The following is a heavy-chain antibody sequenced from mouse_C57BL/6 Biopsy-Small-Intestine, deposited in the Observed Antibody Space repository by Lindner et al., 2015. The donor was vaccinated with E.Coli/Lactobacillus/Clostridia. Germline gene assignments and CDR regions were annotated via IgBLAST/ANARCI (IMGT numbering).Heavy chain of an antibody. D-gene: IGHD3-1*01. V-gene: IGHV1-19*01. CDR3: ARGLNISPASGTFDI. CDR2: INLNSGGT. Sequence: SVKVSCKTSGYTFTGYYMNWVRQAPGQGLEWMGWINLNSGGTNYVQKFEDRVTMTRDTSLSTAYMELTRLRSDDTAVYYCARGLNISPASGTFDIWGQGTMVSVSS. J-gene: IGHJ3*01. CDR1: GYTFTGYY.